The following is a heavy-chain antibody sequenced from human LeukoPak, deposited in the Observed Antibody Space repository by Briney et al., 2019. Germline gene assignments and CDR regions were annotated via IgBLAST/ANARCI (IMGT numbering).Heavy chain of an antibody. CDR2: ISYDGSNK. D-gene: IGHD2-15*01. Sequence: GGSLRLSCAASGFTFSSYAMHWVRQAPGKGLEWVAVISYDGSNKYYADSVKGRYTISRDNSKNTLYLQMNSLRAEDTAVYYCARAHESWWSGADYWGQGTLVTVSS. CDR1: GFTFSSYA. CDR3: ARAHESWWSGADY. J-gene: IGHJ4*02. V-gene: IGHV3-30-3*01.